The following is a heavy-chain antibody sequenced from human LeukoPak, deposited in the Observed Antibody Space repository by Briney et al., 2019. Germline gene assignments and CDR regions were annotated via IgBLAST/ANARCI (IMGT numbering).Heavy chain of an antibody. V-gene: IGHV4-59*01. CDR1: GGSISSYY. CDR3: ARSVEGYCSGGSCYSYYYYMDV. Sequence: SETLSLTCTVSGGSISSYYWSWIRQPPGKGLEWIGYIYYSGSTNYNPSLKSRVTISVDTSKNQFSLKLSSVPAAATAVYYCARSVEGYCSGGSCYSYYYYMDVWGKGTTVTVSS. D-gene: IGHD2-15*01. J-gene: IGHJ6*03. CDR2: IYYSGST.